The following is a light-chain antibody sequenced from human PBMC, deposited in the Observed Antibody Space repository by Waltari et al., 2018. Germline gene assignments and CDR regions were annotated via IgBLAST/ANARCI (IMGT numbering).Light chain of an antibody. CDR3: QSYDTSLSVV. V-gene: IGLV1-40*01. CDR1: GSNIGAGYD. CDR2: GVN. Sequence: QSVLTQPPSVSGAPGQRVTISCTGGGSNIGAGYDVHWYRQLPGKAPELTSYGVNKRAVGVHDLFVGSLSGTSASLAITGLQAEDEADYYCQSYDTSLSVVFGGGTKLTV. J-gene: IGLJ2*01.